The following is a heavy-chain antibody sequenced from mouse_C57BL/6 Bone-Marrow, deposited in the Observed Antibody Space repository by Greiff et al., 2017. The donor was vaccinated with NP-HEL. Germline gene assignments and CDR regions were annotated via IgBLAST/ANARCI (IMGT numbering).Heavy chain of an antibody. Sequence: VQLQQPGAELVKPGASVKLSCTASGYTFTSYLMHWVKQRPGRGLEWIGRIDPNSGGTKYNEKFKSKATMTVDKAASTAYLQLNSLTSEDSAVSECARYTNTSSSFDYWGQGNTLTVSA. D-gene: IGHD1-1*01. CDR2: IDPNSGGT. V-gene: IGHV1-72*01. CDR1: GYTFTSYL. CDR3: ARYTNTSSSFDY. J-gene: IGHJ2*01.